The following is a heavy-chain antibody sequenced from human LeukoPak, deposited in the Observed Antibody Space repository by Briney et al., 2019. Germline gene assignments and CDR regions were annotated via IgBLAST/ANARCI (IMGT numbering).Heavy chain of an antibody. CDR3: ARTSFFWSGYYTGSWFDP. CDR2: IYYSGST. CDR1: GGSISSGDYY. J-gene: IGHJ5*02. V-gene: IGHV4-30-4*08. Sequence: PSQTLSLTCTVSGGSISSGDYYWSWIRQPPGKGLEWIGYIYYSGSTYYNPSLKSRVTISVDTSKNQFSLKLSSVTAADTAVYYCARTSFFWSGYYTGSWFDPWGREPWSPSPQ. D-gene: IGHD3-3*01.